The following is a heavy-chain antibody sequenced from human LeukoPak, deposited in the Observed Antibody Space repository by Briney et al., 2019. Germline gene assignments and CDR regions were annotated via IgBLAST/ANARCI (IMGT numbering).Heavy chain of an antibody. CDR1: GGSFSGYY. CDR2: INHSGST. CDR3: AREIVVVPAASITYYYYYYMDV. D-gene: IGHD2-2*01. V-gene: IGHV4-34*01. Sequence: SETLSLTCAVYGGSFSGYYWSWIRQPPGKGLEWIGEINHSGSTNYNPSLKSRVTISVDTSKNQFSLKLSSVTAADTAVYYCAREIVVVPAASITYYYYYYMDVWGKGTTVTISS. J-gene: IGHJ6*03.